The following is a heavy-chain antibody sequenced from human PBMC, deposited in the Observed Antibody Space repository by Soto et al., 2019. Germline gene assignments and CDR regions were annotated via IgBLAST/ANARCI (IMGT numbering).Heavy chain of an antibody. CDR1: GGSISRSSYY. CDR2: IYYSGST. J-gene: IGHJ4*02. CDR3: ARHVWVGRFYDSSGYYENYFDY. V-gene: IGHV4-39*01. D-gene: IGHD3-22*01. Sequence: PSETLSLTCTVSGGSISRSSYYWGWIRQPPGKGLEWIGSIYYSGSTYYNPSLKSRVTISVDTSKNQFSLKLSSVTAADTAVYYCARHVWVGRFYDSSGYYENYFDYWGQGTLVTAPQ.